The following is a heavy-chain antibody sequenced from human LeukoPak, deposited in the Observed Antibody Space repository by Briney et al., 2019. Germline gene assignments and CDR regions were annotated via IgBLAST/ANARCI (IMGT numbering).Heavy chain of an antibody. V-gene: IGHV3-48*03. CDR2: ISSSGSTI. Sequence: GSLILSCAASGFTFSSYEMNWVRQAPGKGLEWVSYISSSGSTIYYADSVKGRFTISRDNAKNSLYLQMNSLRAEDTAVYYCARDSDYEGSFDYWGQGTLVTVSS. CDR3: ARDSDYEGSFDY. CDR1: GFTFSSYE. J-gene: IGHJ4*02. D-gene: IGHD4-17*01.